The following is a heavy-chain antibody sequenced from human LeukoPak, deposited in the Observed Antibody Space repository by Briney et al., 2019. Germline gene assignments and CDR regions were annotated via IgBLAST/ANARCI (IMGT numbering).Heavy chain of an antibody. V-gene: IGHV4-39*01. CDR3: ARRAKKSVIGGDYNWFDP. Sequence: SETLSLTCTVSGGSLSRDSYYWGWIRQPPGKGPEWIGSIYYSGSTYYNPSLKSRVTISVDTSKNQFSLKLRSVTAADTAVYYCARRAKKSVIGGDYNWFDPWGQGTLVTVSS. CDR1: GGSLSRDSYY. D-gene: IGHD2-21*02. J-gene: IGHJ5*02. CDR2: IYYSGST.